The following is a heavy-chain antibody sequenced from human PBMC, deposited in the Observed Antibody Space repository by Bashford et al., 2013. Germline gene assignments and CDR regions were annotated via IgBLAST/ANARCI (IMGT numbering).Heavy chain of an antibody. V-gene: IGHV3-23*01. J-gene: IGHJ4*02. CDR2: ISGSGGST. CDR3: IRHEDYYCSRANCYSDFFDY. Sequence: GGSLRLSCAASGFSFSDFSMNWVRQAPGKGLEWVSAISGSGGSTYYADSVKGRFTISRDNSKNTLYLQMNSLRAEDTAVYYCIRHEDYYCSRANCYSDFFDYWGQGTWSPSPQ. CDR1: GFSFSDFS. D-gene: IGHD2-2*01.